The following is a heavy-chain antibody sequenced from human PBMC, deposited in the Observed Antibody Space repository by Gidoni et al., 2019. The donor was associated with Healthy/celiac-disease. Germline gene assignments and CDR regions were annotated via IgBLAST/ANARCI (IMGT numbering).Heavy chain of an antibody. D-gene: IGHD2-15*01. V-gene: IGHV3-30*04. CDR1: GFTFSSYA. Sequence: QVQLVESGGGVVPPGRSLRLSCAASGFTFSSYAMHWVRQAPGKGLEWVAVISYDGSNKYYADSVKGRFTISRDNSKNTLYLQMNSLRAEDTAVYYCAREVGGGMDVWGQGTTVTVSS. J-gene: IGHJ6*02. CDR3: AREVGGGMDV. CDR2: ISYDGSNK.